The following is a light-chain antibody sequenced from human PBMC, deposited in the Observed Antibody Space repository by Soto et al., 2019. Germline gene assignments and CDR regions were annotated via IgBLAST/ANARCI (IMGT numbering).Light chain of an antibody. V-gene: IGLV1-40*01. J-gene: IGLJ3*02. Sequence: QPVLTQPPSVSGAPGQRVTISCTGSSSNIGAGYDVHWYQQLPGTAPKLLIYGNSNRPSGVPDRFSGSKSGTSASLAITGRQAEDEADYYCQSYDSSLSGVFGGGTKLTVL. CDR1: SSNIGAGYD. CDR3: QSYDSSLSGV. CDR2: GNS.